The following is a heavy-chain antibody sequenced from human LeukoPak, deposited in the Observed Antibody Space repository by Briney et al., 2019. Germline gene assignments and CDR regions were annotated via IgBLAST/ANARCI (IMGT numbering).Heavy chain of an antibody. CDR2: IYYSGST. Sequence: SETLSLTCTVSGGSISSSGYYWGWIRQPPGKGLEWIGYIYYSGSTYYNPSLKSRLTISIDTSKSQFSLKLSSVTAADTAVYYCARAMGSSWYGYYGMDVWGQGTTVTVSS. V-gene: IGHV4-39*07. D-gene: IGHD6-13*01. CDR3: ARAMGSSWYGYYGMDV. CDR1: GGSISSSGYY. J-gene: IGHJ6*02.